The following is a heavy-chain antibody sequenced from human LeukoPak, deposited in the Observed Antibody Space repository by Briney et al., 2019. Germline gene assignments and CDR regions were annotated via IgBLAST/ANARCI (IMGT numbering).Heavy chain of an antibody. CDR1: GGSVSSGSYY. Sequence: SETLSLTCIVSGGSVSSGSYYWSWIRQPPGKGLEWIGHINNSVRTNYNPSLKSRVTISVDTSKNQLSLKLSSVTAADTAVYFCVRDLVATIDHYYYGMDVWGQGTTVTVSS. D-gene: IGHD5-12*01. CDR2: INNSVRT. J-gene: IGHJ6*02. V-gene: IGHV4-61*01. CDR3: VRDLVATIDHYYYGMDV.